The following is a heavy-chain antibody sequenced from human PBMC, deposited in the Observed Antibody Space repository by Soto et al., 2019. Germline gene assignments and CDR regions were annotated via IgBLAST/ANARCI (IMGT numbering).Heavy chain of an antibody. CDR2: ISSGGDTI. Sequence: GSLRLSCAVSGFTFSPYSMNWVRQAPGKGLEWISYISSGGDTIYYADSVRGRFTVSRDNTKNSLYLQMDSLRDEDTAVYYCARDRSTIYGVVTPIDYWGRGTLVTVSS. V-gene: IGHV3-48*02. D-gene: IGHD3-3*01. CDR3: ARDRSTIYGVVTPIDY. CDR1: GFTFSPYS. J-gene: IGHJ4*02.